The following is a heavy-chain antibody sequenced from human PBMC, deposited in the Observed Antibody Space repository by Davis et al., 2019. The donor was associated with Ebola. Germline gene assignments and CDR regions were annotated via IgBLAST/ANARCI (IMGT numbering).Heavy chain of an antibody. Sequence: GESLKISCAASGFTFYSYAMSWVRQAPGKGLEWVSAISGSGGSTYYADSVKGRFTISRDNSKNTLYLQMNSLRAEDTAVYYCAKDTGYYDFWSGYLPLPSHWGQGTLVTVSS. J-gene: IGHJ4*02. CDR1: GFTFYSYA. CDR2: ISGSGGST. V-gene: IGHV3-23*01. D-gene: IGHD3-3*01. CDR3: AKDTGYYDFWSGYLPLPSH.